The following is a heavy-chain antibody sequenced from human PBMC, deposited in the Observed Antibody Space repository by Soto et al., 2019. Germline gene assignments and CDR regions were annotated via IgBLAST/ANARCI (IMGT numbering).Heavy chain of an antibody. D-gene: IGHD2-15*01. CDR1: GGSISSGGYC. CDR2: IYHSGST. Sequence: SETLSLTCAVSGGSISSGGYCWSWIRQQPGKGLEWIGYIYHSGSTYYNPSLKSRVTISVNRSKNQFSLKLSSVTAADTAVYYCARVRGYCSGGSCYPNWFDPWGQGTRVTVSS. CDR3: ARVRGYCSGGSCYPNWFDP. J-gene: IGHJ5*02. V-gene: IGHV4-30-2*01.